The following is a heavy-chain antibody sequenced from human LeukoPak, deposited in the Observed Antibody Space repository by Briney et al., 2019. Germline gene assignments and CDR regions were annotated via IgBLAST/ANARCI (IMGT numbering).Heavy chain of an antibody. CDR1: GFTFSNAW. J-gene: IGHJ4*02. CDR3: ARVQRGGRNFLRTQEGVYYFDY. D-gene: IGHD3-10*01. V-gene: IGHV3-7*03. CDR2: MKQDGSEK. Sequence: GGSLRLSCAASGFTFSNAWMSWVRQAPGKGLEWVANMKQDGSEKYYVDSVKGRFTISRDNAKNSLYLQMNSLRAEDTAVYYCARVQRGGRNFLRTQEGVYYFDYWGQGTLVTVSS.